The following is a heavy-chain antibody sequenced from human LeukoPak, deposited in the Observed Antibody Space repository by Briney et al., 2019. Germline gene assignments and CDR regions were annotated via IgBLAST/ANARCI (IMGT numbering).Heavy chain of an antibody. CDR3: ACECSLLVVVQRRFMDV. D-gene: IGHD2-15*01. Sequence: TGGSLSLSSALSGVTPSNPQTNTGGQTPGKGLEWVGRTRNKAESYKTEYAASVKGRFTISRDDSKKSLFLHMNSLKTEDTAVYCLACECSLLVVVQRRFMDVWGKGTTVTVSS. CDR1: GVTPSNPQ. J-gene: IGHJ6*04. CDR2: TRNKAESYKT. V-gene: IGHV3-72*01.